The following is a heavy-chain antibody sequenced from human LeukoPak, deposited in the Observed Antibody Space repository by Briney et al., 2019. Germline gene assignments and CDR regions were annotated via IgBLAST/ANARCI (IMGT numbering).Heavy chain of an antibody. Sequence: SETLSLTCTVSGGSISSSSYYWGWIRQPPGKGLEWIGSIYYSGSTYYNPSLKSRVTISVDTSKNQFSLKLSSVTAADTAVYYCARDRGPGTLDYWGQGTLVTVSS. CDR1: GGSISSSSYY. CDR2: IYYSGST. J-gene: IGHJ4*02. CDR3: ARDRGPGTLDY. D-gene: IGHD1-26*01. V-gene: IGHV4-39*07.